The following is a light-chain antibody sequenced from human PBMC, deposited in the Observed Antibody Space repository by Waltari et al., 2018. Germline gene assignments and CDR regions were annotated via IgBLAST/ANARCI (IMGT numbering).Light chain of an antibody. Sequence: SSELTQDPAVSVALGQAVRITCQGDSLRTYYARWTQQKPGQAPVLVIYGQNNRPPGIPDRFSGSSSGNTASLTITGAQAEDEADYYCNSRDSSGNHLEVFGGGTKLTVL. CDR2: GQN. CDR3: NSRDSSGNHLEV. CDR1: SLRTYY. V-gene: IGLV3-19*01. J-gene: IGLJ3*02.